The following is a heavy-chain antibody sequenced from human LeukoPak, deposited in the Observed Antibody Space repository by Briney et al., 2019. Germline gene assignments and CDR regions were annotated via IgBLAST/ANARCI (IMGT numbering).Heavy chain of an antibody. Sequence: GGSLRLSCAASGFTFSSYAMHWVRQAPGKGLEWVAVISYDGSNKYYADSVKGRFTISRDNSKNTLYLQMNSLRAEDTAVYYCAREDYSNYGDFDYWGQGTLVTVSS. CDR2: ISYDGSNK. V-gene: IGHV3-30-3*01. CDR1: GFTFSSYA. J-gene: IGHJ4*02. D-gene: IGHD4-11*01. CDR3: AREDYSNYGDFDY.